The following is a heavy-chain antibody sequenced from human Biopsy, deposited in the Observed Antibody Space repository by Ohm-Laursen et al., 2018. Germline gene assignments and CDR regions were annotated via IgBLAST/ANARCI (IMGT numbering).Heavy chain of an antibody. CDR2: IVPILGHL. Sequence: SVKVSCKASGGTFSSYSISWVRQAPGQGLEWVGRIVPILGHLNYAQRFQGRVSITADKSTTYVYMELSRLTSGDTAVYYCAADADGYYTEFDYWGPGTLVTVSS. J-gene: IGHJ4*02. CDR1: GGTFSSYS. V-gene: IGHV1-69*04. CDR3: AADADGYYTEFDY. D-gene: IGHD3-3*01.